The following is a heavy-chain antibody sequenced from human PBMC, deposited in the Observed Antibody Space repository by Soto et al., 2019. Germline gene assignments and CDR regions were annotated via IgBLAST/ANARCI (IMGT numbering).Heavy chain of an antibody. CDR2: IVTSSAYT. J-gene: IGHJ4*02. Sequence: QVQLVESGGGLVKPGGSLRLSCAASGFTFSDYYMTWIRQAPGKGLEYVSYIVTSSAYTNYADSVKGRFTISRDNAKNSLFLEMRSLRAEDTAVYYCARLRASGWYMGDYLDSWGQGTLVTVSS. D-gene: IGHD6-19*01. CDR3: ARLRASGWYMGDYLDS. V-gene: IGHV3-11*06. CDR1: GFTFSDYY.